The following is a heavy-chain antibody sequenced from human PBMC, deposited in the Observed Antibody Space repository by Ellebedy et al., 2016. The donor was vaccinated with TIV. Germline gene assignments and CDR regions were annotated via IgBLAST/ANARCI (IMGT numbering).Heavy chain of an antibody. CDR3: ALSGAADYNWFNP. D-gene: IGHD6-13*01. Sequence: ASVKVSXKASGYTFTGYYMHWVRQAPGQGLEWMGWINPNSGGTNYAQKFQGWVTMTRDTSISTAYMELSRLRSDDTAVYYCALSGAADYNWFNPWGQGTLVTVSS. CDR2: INPNSGGT. CDR1: GYTFTGYY. V-gene: IGHV1-2*04. J-gene: IGHJ5*02.